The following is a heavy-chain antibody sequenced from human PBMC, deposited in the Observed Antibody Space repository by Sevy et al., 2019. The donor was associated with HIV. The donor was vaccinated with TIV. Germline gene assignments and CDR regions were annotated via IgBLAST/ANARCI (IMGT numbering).Heavy chain of an antibody. D-gene: IGHD6-13*01. J-gene: IGHJ4*02. CDR3: AGLPPGGNSSNWYPGYFDY. CDR1: GFSLSTSGVG. Sequence: SGPTLVNPTQTLTLTCTFSGFSLSTSGVGVGWIRQPPGKALEWLALIYWDNDKRYSPSLRSRLTITKDTSRHEVVLTVTDMDPVDTATYFCAGLPPGGNSSNWYPGYFDYWGQGTLVTVSS. CDR2: IYWDNDK. V-gene: IGHV2-5*02.